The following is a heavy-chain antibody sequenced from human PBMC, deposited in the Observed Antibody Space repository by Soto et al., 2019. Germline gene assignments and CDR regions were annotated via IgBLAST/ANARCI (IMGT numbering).Heavy chain of an antibody. CDR3: AFSGYYYVGAFDI. V-gene: IGHV3-43*01. Sequence: PGGSLRLSCAASGFTFDDYTMHWVRQAPGKGLEWISLISWDGGSTYYADSVKGLFTISRDNSKNSLFLQMNILRIEDTALYYCAFSGYYYVGAFDIWGQGTMVTVSS. D-gene: IGHD3-22*01. J-gene: IGHJ3*02. CDR2: ISWDGGST. CDR1: GFTFDDYT.